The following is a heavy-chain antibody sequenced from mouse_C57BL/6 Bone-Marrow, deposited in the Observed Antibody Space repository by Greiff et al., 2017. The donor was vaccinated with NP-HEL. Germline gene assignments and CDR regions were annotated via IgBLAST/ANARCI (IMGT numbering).Heavy chain of an antibody. CDR3: TTLESHYYDYEDY. CDR2: IDPENGDT. J-gene: IGHJ2*01. D-gene: IGHD2-4*01. CDR1: GFNIKDDY. V-gene: IGHV14-4*01. Sequence: EVQLHQSGAELVRPGASVKLSCTASGFNIKDDYMHWVKQRPEQGLEWIGWIDPENGDTEYASKFQGKATITADTSSNTAYLQLSSLTSEDTAVYYCTTLESHYYDYEDYWGQGTTLTVSS.